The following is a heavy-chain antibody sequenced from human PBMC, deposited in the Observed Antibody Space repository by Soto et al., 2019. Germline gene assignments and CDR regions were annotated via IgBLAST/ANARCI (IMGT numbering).Heavy chain of an antibody. J-gene: IGHJ4*02. CDR2: IYESGST. D-gene: IGHD1-26*01. V-gene: IGHV4-4*02. CDR1: VGSISRSHW. Sequence: SETLSLTCAVSVGSISRSHWWSWVRQPPGKGLEWIVEIYESGSTNYNPSLKSRVTISVDKSRNEFSLEMTSLTAADTAVYYCASRIVGTPTYHYDYWGQGTLVTVSS. CDR3: ASRIVGTPTYHYDY.